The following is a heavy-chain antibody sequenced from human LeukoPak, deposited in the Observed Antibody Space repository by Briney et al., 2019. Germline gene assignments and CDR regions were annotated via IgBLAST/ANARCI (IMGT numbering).Heavy chain of an antibody. CDR2: IYYSGST. CDR1: GGSISSYY. J-gene: IGHJ4*02. CDR3: ARFISGSYYSSYFDY. V-gene: IGHV4-59*01. D-gene: IGHD1-26*01. Sequence: SETLSLTCTVSGGSISSYYWSWIRQPPGKGLEWIGYIYYSGSTNYNPSLKSRVTISVDTSKNQFSLKLSSVTAADTAVYYCARFISGSYYSSYFDYWGQGTLVTVSS.